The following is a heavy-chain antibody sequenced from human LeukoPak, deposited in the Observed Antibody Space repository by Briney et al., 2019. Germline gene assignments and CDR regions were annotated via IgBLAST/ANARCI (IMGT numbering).Heavy chain of an antibody. CDR1: GGSISSGGYY. V-gene: IGHV4-31*03. Sequence: SQTLSLTCTVSGGSISSGGYYWSWIRQHPGKGLGWIGYIYYSGRTYYNPSLKSRVTISVDTSKNQFSLKLSSVAAADTAVYYCARETLNGGYGYDAFDIWGQGTMVTVSS. J-gene: IGHJ3*02. CDR3: ARETLNGGYGYDAFDI. D-gene: IGHD5-12*01. CDR2: IYYSGRT.